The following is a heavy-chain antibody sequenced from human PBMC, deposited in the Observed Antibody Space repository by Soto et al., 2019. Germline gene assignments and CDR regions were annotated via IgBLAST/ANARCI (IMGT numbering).Heavy chain of an antibody. CDR1: GGTFRNYP. V-gene: IGHV1-69*02. Sequence: QVQLVQSGTEVKKPGSSVKVSCKASGGTFRNYPINWVRQAPGQGLEWMGSIFPLTDIPDYAQNFQARLTISAHKSTSTAYMELSILTSDDTAMYFCARGPLVVLNYFESWGQGTLVTVSS. J-gene: IGHJ4*02. CDR3: ARGPLVVLNYFES. CDR2: IFPLTDIP.